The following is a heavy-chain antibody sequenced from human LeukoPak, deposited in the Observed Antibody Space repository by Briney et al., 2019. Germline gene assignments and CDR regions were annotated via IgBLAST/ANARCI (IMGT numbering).Heavy chain of an antibody. V-gene: IGHV4-39*02. J-gene: IGHJ6*03. Sequence: PSETLSLTCTVSGGSLRSSSYSLVWIRHPPGNGPEWIGSNYYSRSIYHNPSLKTPVTISVDTSKIPLSLKLSSVTAADTAVYYCASITGTTSPPYYYYMDVWGKGTTVTVSS. CDR3: ASITGTTSPPYYYYMDV. CDR1: GGSLRSSSYS. CDR2: NYYSRSI. D-gene: IGHD1-7*01.